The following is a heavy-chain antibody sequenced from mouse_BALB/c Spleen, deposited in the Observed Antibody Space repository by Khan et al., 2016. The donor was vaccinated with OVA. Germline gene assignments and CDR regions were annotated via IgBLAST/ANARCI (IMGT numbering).Heavy chain of an antibody. V-gene: IGHV5-6-3*01. J-gene: IGHJ2*01. CDR2: INSNGGST. Sequence: EVELVESGGGLVQPGGSLKLSCAASGFTFSSYGMSWVRQTPDKRLELVATINSNGGSTYYPDSVKGRFTISRDNAKNTPYLQMSSLKSEDTAMYYCARMARTINWGKGTTLTVSS. CDR1: GFTFSSYG. CDR3: ARMARTIN.